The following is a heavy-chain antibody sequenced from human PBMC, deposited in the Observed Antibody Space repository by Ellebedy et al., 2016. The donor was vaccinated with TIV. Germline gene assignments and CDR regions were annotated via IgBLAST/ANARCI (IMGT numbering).Heavy chain of an antibody. CDR2: INAGSGNT. Sequence: AASVKVSCKASGYTFTNYVIHWVRQAPGQRLEWMGWINAGSGNTISSQNFQGRVTFSRDTSASTAHMELSSLKSEDTSAYYCARARNYYDSSGYFQKSFGMDVWGQGTTVTVSS. CDR3: ARARNYYDSSGYFQKSFGMDV. V-gene: IGHV1-3*01. J-gene: IGHJ6*02. CDR1: GYTFTNYV. D-gene: IGHD3-22*01.